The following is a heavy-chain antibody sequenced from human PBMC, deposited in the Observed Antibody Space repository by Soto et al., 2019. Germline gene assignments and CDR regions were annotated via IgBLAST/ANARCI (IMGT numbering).Heavy chain of an antibody. D-gene: IGHD3-16*01. CDR1: CGFHSESY. Sequence: SETLSLTCAVYCGFHSESYWNWIRQPAWKGLEWIGEINHVGGTNYNPSLKSRVTMSVDTSQNQFSLRLISVTAADTAMYFCVRIRYQLPSAVLWLDPWGQGTPVTVSS. CDR3: VRIRYQLPSAVLWLDP. CDR2: INHVGGT. V-gene: IGHV4-34*01. J-gene: IGHJ5*02.